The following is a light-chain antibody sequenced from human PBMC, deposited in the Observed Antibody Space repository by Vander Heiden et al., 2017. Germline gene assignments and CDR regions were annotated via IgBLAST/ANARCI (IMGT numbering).Light chain of an antibody. J-gene: IGKJ2*01. Sequence: DTVMTQSPASMAVSPGVTATINCKSSQSILYSSTNKNYLAWYQQKPGQPPKLLNVWASTREAGVPDRCSGSWSVTDFILTSSILHAEYVTVYCGQQYYCTPDTFGQGTKLEIK. CDR1: QSILYSSTNKNY. CDR2: WAS. CDR3: QQYYCTPDT. V-gene: IGKV4-1*01.